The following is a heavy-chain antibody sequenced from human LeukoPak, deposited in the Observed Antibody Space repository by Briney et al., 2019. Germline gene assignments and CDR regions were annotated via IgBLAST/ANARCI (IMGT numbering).Heavy chain of an antibody. Sequence: SETLSLTCAVSGYSICSGYYWGWLRQPPGKGLEWIGSIYHSGSTYYNPSLKSRVTISVDTSKNQFSLKLSSVTAADTAVYYCARNTTNHTITVTNSFDIWGQGTMVTVSS. D-gene: IGHD4-17*01. CDR3: ARNTTNHTITVTNSFDI. CDR1: GYSICSGYY. CDR2: IYHSGST. J-gene: IGHJ3*02. V-gene: IGHV4-38-2*01.